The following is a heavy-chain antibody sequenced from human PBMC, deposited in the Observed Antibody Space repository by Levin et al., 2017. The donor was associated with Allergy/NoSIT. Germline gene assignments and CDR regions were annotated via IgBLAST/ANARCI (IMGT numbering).Heavy chain of an antibody. J-gene: IGHJ4*02. CDR1: GFTFSTYW. CDR2: INGDGSTT. CDR3: ATTAGRDYSDDDPFHY. V-gene: IGHV3-74*01. D-gene: IGHD4-17*01. Sequence: GESLKISCTASGFTFSTYWIHWVRQAPGKGLMWVSHINGDGSTTTYADSVKGRFTISRDNAKNTLYLQMNSLRAEDTAVYYCATTAGRDYSDDDPFHYWGQGTLVTVSS.